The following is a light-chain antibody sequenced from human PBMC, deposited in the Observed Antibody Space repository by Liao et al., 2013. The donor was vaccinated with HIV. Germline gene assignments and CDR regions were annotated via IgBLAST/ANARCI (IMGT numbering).Light chain of an antibody. V-gene: IGLV3-1*01. J-gene: IGLJ1*01. CDR2: QDS. CDR3: QAWDSSTYV. CDR1: KLGDKY. Sequence: SYELSQPPSVSVSPGQTANITCSGDKLGDKYASWYQQKPGQSPVLVIYQDSKRPSGIPERFSGSNSGNTATLTISGTQAMDEADYYCQAWDSSTYVFGTGTKVTVL.